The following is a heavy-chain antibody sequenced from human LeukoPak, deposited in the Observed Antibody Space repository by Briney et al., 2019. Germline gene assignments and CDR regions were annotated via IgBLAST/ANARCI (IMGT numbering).Heavy chain of an antibody. Sequence: SETLSLTSAVSAGXISSPNCWTWVSQPPGNGLEWLRDIYHSGRTNSNPSLESRAIKSVAKSKNQFSLKLTSVTAADTAVYYCAIVGHNWFDPWGQGTLVTVSS. D-gene: IGHD1-26*01. CDR1: AGXISSPNC. V-gene: IGHV4-4*02. CDR3: AIVGHNWFDP. CDR2: IYHSGRT. J-gene: IGHJ5*02.